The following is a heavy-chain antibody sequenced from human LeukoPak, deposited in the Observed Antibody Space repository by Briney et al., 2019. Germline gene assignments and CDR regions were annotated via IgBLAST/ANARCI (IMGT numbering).Heavy chain of an antibody. CDR2: INHSGST. Sequence: SETVSLTCAVYGGSFHGYYWMWIRRPPGKAREWIGEINHSGSTNYNRSLKSRVTISVDTSKNQFSLKLSSVTAADTAVYYCARETPPPYYYDSSGLVFDYWGQGTLVTVSS. V-gene: IGHV4-34*01. CDR3: ARETPPPYYYDSSGLVFDY. J-gene: IGHJ4*02. D-gene: IGHD3-22*01. CDR1: GGSFHGYY.